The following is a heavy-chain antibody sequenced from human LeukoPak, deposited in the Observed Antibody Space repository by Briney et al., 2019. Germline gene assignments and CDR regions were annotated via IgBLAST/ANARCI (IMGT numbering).Heavy chain of an antibody. V-gene: IGHV3-21*01. CDR3: ARDQYCSSTSCSGGAFDI. CDR2: ISSGSSYI. D-gene: IGHD2-2*01. CDR1: GFTFSSYS. Sequence: GGSLRLSCAASGFTFSSYSMNWVRQAPGKGLEWVSSISSGSSYIYYADSVKGRLTISRDNAKNSLYLQMNSLRAEDTAVYYCARDQYCSSTSCSGGAFDIWGQGTMVTVSS. J-gene: IGHJ3*02.